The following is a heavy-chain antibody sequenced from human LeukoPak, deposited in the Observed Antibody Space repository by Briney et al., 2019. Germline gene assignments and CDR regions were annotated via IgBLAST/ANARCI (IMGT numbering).Heavy chain of an antibody. D-gene: IGHD6-19*01. V-gene: IGHV3-33*08. Sequence: GGSLRLSCVASGFTFSSYGMHWVRQAPGKGLEWVAVIWYGGSNKYYADSVKGRFTISRDNSKNTLYLQMNSLRAEDTAVYYCARDRDSSGWPTFDYWGQGTLVTVSS. J-gene: IGHJ4*02. CDR1: GFTFSSYG. CDR3: ARDRDSSGWPTFDY. CDR2: IWYGGSNK.